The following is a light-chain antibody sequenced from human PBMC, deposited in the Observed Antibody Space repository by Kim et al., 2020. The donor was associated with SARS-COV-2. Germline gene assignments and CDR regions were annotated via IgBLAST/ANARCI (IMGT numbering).Light chain of an antibody. CDR3: QQYDRFWT. V-gene: IGKV1-5*03. CDR1: PPIGSW. Sequence: DIQMTQSPSTLSVSVGDSVTITCRASPPIGSWLAWYQQKPGKAPNLLIYKASTLEGGVPSRFSGSGSGTEFTLTISSLQPDDFATYYCQQYDRFWTFGQGTKVDIK. CDR2: KAS. J-gene: IGKJ1*01.